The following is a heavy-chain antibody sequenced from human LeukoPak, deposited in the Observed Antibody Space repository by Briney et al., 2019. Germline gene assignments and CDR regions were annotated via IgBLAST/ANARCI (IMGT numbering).Heavy chain of an antibody. J-gene: IGHJ4*02. D-gene: IGHD3-3*01. CDR3: ARAQGFRFDY. V-gene: IGHV3-30*04. CDR2: ISYDGSNK. Sequence: GGSLRLSCAATGFIFSHDAMHWVRQAPGKGLEWVAVISYDGSNKYYADSVKGRFTISRDNSKDTLYLQMNSLRAEDTAVYYCARAQGFRFDYWGQGTLVTVSS. CDR1: GFIFSHDA.